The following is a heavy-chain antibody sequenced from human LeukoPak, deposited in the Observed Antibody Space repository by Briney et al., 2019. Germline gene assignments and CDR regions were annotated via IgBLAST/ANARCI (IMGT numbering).Heavy chain of an antibody. D-gene: IGHD3-9*01. Sequence: GGSLRLSCAASGLTFSSYDMHWVRQATGKGLEWVSGIGTAGDTYYVGSVKGRFTISRENAENSFYLQMNSLRAGDTAVYYCVRGGVLTGFDYWGQGTLVTVSS. CDR2: IGTAGDT. V-gene: IGHV3-13*01. CDR1: GLTFSSYD. J-gene: IGHJ4*02. CDR3: VRGGVLTGFDY.